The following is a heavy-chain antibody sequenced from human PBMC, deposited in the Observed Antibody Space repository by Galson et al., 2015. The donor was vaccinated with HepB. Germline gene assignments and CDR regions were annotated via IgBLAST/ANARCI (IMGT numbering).Heavy chain of an antibody. CDR3: AGSFSSSNYRVDYNFGWDV. CDR2: IYHNGRS. D-gene: IGHD6-13*01. J-gene: IGHJ6*02. V-gene: IGHV4-59*01. Sequence: LSLTCTVSGGSISTYYWNWIRLSPGKGLEWIGDIYHNGRSNSNPSLESRITFSVDTSKNQFSLKLRSVTAADTAIYYCAGSFSSSNYRVDYNFGWDVWGQGTTVIVSS. CDR1: GGSISTYY.